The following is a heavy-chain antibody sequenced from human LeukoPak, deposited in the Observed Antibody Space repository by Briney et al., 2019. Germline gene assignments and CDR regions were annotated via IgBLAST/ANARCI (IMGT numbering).Heavy chain of an antibody. CDR3: AKGLRGYSGYDPYYYYMDV. V-gene: IGHV3-23*01. D-gene: IGHD5-12*01. J-gene: IGHJ6*03. Sequence: GGSLSLSCAASGFTFSSYAMSWVRQAPGKGLEWVSAISGSGGSTYYADSVKGRFTISRDNSKNTLYLQMNSLRAEDTAVYYCAKGLRGYSGYDPYYYYMDVWGKGTTVTVSS. CDR1: GFTFSSYA. CDR2: ISGSGGST.